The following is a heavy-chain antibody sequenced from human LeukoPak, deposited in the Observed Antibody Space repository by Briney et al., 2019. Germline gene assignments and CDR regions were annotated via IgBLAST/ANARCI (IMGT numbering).Heavy chain of an antibody. CDR1: GGSISSSSYY. V-gene: IGHV4-39*01. Sequence: SETLSLTCTVSGGSISSSSYYWGWIRQPPGKGLEWIGSIYYSGSTYYNPSLKSRVTISVDTSKNQFSLKLSSVTAADTAVYYCARHPRKYCSGGSCYSFQSDYWAREPWSPSPQ. D-gene: IGHD2-15*01. J-gene: IGHJ4*02. CDR3: ARHPRKYCSGGSCYSFQSDY. CDR2: IYYSGST.